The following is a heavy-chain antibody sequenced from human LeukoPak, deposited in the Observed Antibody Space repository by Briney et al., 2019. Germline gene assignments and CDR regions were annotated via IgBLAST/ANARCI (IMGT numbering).Heavy chain of an antibody. CDR3: ARDQGGSYSSHFDY. V-gene: IGHV3-33*01. Sequence: GGSLRLSCAASGFTFSSYGMHWGRQAPGKGREWGAVIWYDGSNKYYADSVKGRFTISRDNSKNTLYLQMNSLRAEDTAVYYCARDQGGSYSSHFDYWGQGTLVTVSS. J-gene: IGHJ4*02. CDR1: GFTFSSYG. CDR2: IWYDGSNK. D-gene: IGHD1-26*01.